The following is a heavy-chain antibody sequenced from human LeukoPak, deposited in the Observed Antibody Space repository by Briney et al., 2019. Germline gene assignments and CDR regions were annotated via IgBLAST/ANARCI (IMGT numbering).Heavy chain of an antibody. V-gene: IGHV4-39*07. J-gene: IGHJ4*02. Sequence: SETLSLTCTVSGDSVSSPSYSWGWIRQPPGKGLEFIGSVYDSGSTYDNPSLKSRVTISVDTSKNQFSLNLSSVTAADTAMYYCARLSTVTTSFDYWGQGILVTVSS. CDR3: ARLSTVTTSFDY. CDR1: GDSVSSPSYS. D-gene: IGHD4-17*01. CDR2: VYDSGST.